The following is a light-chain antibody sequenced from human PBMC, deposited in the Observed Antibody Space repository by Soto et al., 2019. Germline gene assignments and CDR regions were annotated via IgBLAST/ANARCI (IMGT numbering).Light chain of an antibody. J-gene: IGLJ3*02. V-gene: IGLV7-43*01. CDR2: STS. CDR1: TGAVTSGND. CDR3: LLIYGGAHV. Sequence: QAVVTQEPSLTVSPGGTVTLTCASSTGAVTSGNDPNWFQQKPGQAPRALIYSTSRKHSWTPARFSGSLLGGKAALTLSGVEPEDEDEYCCLLIYGGAHVFGGGTKVTVL.